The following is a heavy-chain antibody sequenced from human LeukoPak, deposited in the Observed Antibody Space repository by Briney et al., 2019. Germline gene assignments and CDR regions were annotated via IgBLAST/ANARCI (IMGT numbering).Heavy chain of an antibody. CDR2: ISPIFGPP. D-gene: IGHD2-2*01. CDR3: AREVQPYCSTTSCSGNY. Sequence: ASVKVSCKASGGTFSIYAMNWVRQAPGQGLEWMGRISPIFGPPIYAQDFQGRITIITDQSTNMAYMELSSLRSEDTAVYYCAREVQPYCSTTSCSGNYWGQGTLVTVSS. CDR1: GGTFSIYA. V-gene: IGHV1-69*05. J-gene: IGHJ4*02.